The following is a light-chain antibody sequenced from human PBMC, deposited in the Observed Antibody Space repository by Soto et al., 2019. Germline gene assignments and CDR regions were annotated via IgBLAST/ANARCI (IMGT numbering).Light chain of an antibody. CDR2: GAS. V-gene: IGKV3-20*01. CDR3: HQYFSSPYT. CDR1: QTVTNNF. J-gene: IGKJ2*01. Sequence: ENVLTQSPGTLSLSPGERVTLFCKASQTVTNNFLAWYQQKPGQSPSLLIYGASSRAPGIPDRFGGGGSGTDFTLTINKLEPEDFAVYYCHQYFSSPYTFGQGTKLEIK.